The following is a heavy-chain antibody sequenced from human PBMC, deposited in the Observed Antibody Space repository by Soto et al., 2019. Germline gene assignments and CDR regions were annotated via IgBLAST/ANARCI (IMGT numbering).Heavy chain of an antibody. D-gene: IGHD3-22*01. CDR3: ARDRGGGYYYDSSGPHYFDY. CDR1: GYTFTSYG. V-gene: IGHV1-18*04. J-gene: IGHJ4*02. Sequence: GASVKVSCKASGYTFTSYGISWVRQAPGQGLEWMGWISAYNGNTNYAQKLQGRVTMTTDTSTSTAYMELRSLRSDDTAVYYCARDRGGGYYYDSSGPHYFDYWGQGTPVTVS. CDR2: ISAYNGNT.